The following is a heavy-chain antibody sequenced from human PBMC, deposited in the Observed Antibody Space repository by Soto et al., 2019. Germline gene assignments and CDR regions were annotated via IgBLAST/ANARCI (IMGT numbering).Heavy chain of an antibody. Sequence: QVQLVQSGAAVKKPGSSVKVSCKASGGTFSSYAISWVRQAPGQGLEWMGGIVPIFGTANYAQKCQGRVTITADESTSTAYMEMSSLRSEDTAVYYCARGRGTTVTKIYYYYGMDVWGQGTTVTVSS. J-gene: IGHJ6*01. CDR1: GGTFSSYA. CDR3: ARGRGTTVTKIYYYYGMDV. D-gene: IGHD4-17*01. CDR2: IVPIFGTA. V-gene: IGHV1-69*12.